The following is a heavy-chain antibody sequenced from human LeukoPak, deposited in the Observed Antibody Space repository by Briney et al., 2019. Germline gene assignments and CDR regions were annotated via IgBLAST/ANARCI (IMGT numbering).Heavy chain of an antibody. CDR2: INHSGST. D-gene: IGHD2-15*01. Sequence: SETLSLTCAVYGGSFSGYYWSWIRQPPGKGLEWIGEINHSGSTNYNPSLKSRVTISVDTSKNQFSLKLSSVTAADTAVYYCARDPVLGYCSGGSCSDYWGQGTLVTVSS. J-gene: IGHJ4*02. CDR3: ARDPVLGYCSGGSCSDY. V-gene: IGHV4-34*01. CDR1: GGSFSGYY.